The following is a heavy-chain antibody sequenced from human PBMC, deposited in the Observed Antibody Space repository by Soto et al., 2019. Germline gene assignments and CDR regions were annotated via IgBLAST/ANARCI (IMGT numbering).Heavy chain of an antibody. J-gene: IGHJ4*02. D-gene: IGHD3-10*01. CDR3: ATFTYGSGSYSTGY. CDR1: GYTLTELS. V-gene: IGHV1-24*01. Sequence: ASVKVSCKVSGYTLTELSMHWVRQAPGKGLEWMGGFDPEDGETIYAQKFQGRVTMTGDTSTDTAYMELSSLRSEDTAVYYCATFTYGSGSYSTGYWGQGTLVTVSS. CDR2: FDPEDGET.